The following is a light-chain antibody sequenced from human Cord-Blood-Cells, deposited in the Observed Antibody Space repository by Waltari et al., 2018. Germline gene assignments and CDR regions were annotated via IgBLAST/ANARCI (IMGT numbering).Light chain of an antibody. J-gene: IGKJ2*01. CDR3: QQYNNWPPRYT. CDR2: GAS. V-gene: IGKV3-15*01. CDR1: QSVSSN. Sequence: EILMTQPLANLSVSLGERATLSCRASQSVSSNLAGYQQKPGQAPRLLIYGASTRSTGSPARFSGSGSGTEFTLTISSLQSEDFAVYYCQQYNNWPPRYTFGQGTKLEIK.